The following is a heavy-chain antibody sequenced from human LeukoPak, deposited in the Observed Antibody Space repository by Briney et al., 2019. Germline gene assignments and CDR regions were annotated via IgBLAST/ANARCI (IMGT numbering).Heavy chain of an antibody. CDR1: GFTFSSYW. CDR2: INSDGSST. D-gene: IGHD2-21*02. J-gene: IGHJ4*02. V-gene: IGHV3-74*01. Sequence: DGSLPVTRAASGFTFSSYWMHWVRQAPGKGLVWVSRINSDGSSTTYADTVKGRFSISRDNAKNTLFLHMNSLRAEDTAVYYCARDWGTHLVVVSANLDYWGQGTMVTVSS. CDR3: ARDWGTHLVVVSANLDY.